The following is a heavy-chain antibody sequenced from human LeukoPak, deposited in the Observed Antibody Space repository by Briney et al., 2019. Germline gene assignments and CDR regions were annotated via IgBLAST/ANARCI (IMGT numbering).Heavy chain of an antibody. CDR3: AREHYDLLTGCYYLDY. V-gene: IGHV4-59*08. J-gene: IGHJ4*02. CDR2: IYYSGST. CDR1: GDSITSYH. Sequence: SETLSLTCTVSGDSITSYHWSWIRQPPGKGLEWIGYIYYSGSTTYNPSLNSRVTISIDTSKNQFSLKLSSVTAADTAVYYCAREHYDLLTGCYYLDYWGQGTLVTVSS. D-gene: IGHD3-9*01.